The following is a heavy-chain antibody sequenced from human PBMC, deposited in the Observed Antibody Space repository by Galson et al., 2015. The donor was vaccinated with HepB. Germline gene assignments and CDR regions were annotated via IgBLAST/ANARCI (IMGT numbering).Heavy chain of an antibody. D-gene: IGHD2-2*01. CDR1: GFTFSTVW. J-gene: IGHJ3*02. CDR2: IKSKTDGGTT. V-gene: IGHV3-15*01. Sequence: SLRLSCAASGFTFSTVWMSWVRQAPGKGLEWVGRIKSKTDGGTTHYAAPVKGRFTISRDDSKDTLYLQMNSLKTEDTALYFCTAEIEGLVVVPPAMETDVFDIWGQGTMVTVSS. CDR3: TAEIEGLVVVPPAMETDVFDI.